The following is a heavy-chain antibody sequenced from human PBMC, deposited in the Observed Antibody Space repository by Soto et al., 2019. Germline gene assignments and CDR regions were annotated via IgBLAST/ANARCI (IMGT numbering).Heavy chain of an antibody. D-gene: IGHD1-26*01. J-gene: IGHJ5*01. CDR3: AKDAVPYNGKWDWFDS. Sequence: DVQLLESGGGLVQPGASLTLSCAASRFTFSDFAMSWVRQAPGKGLEWVSSIGGTGSDTYYADSVKGRFTISRDNSRNTLYLQMDNLRDEDTAVYYCAKDAVPYNGKWDWFDSGGQGTLVTVSS. CDR2: IGGTGSDT. CDR1: RFTFSDFA. V-gene: IGHV3-23*01.